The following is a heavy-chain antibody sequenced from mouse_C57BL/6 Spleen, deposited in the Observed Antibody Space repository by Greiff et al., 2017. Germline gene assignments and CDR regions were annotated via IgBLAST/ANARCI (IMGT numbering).Heavy chain of an antibody. CDR3: ASDGSSYGFAY. Sequence: QVQLQQPGAELVRPGSSVKLSCKASGYTFTSYWMHWVKQRPIQGLEWIGNIDPSDSETHYNQKFKDKATLTVDKSSSTAYMQLSSLTSEDSAVYYCASDGSSYGFAYWGQGTLVTVSA. CDR2: IDPSDSET. CDR1: GYTFTSYW. D-gene: IGHD1-1*01. V-gene: IGHV1-52*01. J-gene: IGHJ3*01.